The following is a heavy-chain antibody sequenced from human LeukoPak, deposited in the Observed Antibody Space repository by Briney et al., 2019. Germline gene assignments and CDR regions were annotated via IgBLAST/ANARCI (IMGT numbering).Heavy chain of an antibody. CDR2: ISYDGSNK. D-gene: IGHD1-26*01. CDR3: ARDGIFPPYYYYYGMDV. CDR1: GFTFSSYA. Sequence: PGGSLRLSCAASGFTFSSYAMHWVRQAPGKGLEWVAVISYDGSNKYYADSVKGRFTISRDNSKNTLYLQMNSLRAEDTAVYYCARDGIFPPYYYYYGMDVWGQGTTVTVSS. V-gene: IGHV3-30-3*01. J-gene: IGHJ6*02.